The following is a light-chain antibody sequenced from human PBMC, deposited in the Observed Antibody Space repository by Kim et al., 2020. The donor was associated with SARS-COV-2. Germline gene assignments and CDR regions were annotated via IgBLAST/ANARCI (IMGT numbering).Light chain of an antibody. CDR2: EVS. CDR1: SSDVGGYNY. Sequence: PGQSVTISCTGNSSDVGGYNYVSWYQQHPGKAPKLMIYEVSKRPSGVPDRFSGSKSGNTASLTVSGLQAEDEADYYCSSYAGSNILFGGGTQLTVL. V-gene: IGLV2-8*01. CDR3: SSYAGSNIL. J-gene: IGLJ2*01.